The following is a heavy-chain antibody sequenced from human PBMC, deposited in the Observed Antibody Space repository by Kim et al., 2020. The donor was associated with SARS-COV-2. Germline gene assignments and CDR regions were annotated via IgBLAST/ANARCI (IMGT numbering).Heavy chain of an antibody. D-gene: IGHD1-7*01. V-gene: IGHV1-3*04. CDR1: GYSFTAYT. CDR3: AREGAGTQVDTWFDP. Sequence: ASVKVSCKTSGYSFTAYTLHWVRQAPGQRLEWMGWINTVNGYTAYSQTFRGRVTITRDTSASKDYMELTSLRSEDTAVYYCAREGAGTQVDTWFDPWGQGTLVTVA. CDR2: INTVNGYT. J-gene: IGHJ5*02.